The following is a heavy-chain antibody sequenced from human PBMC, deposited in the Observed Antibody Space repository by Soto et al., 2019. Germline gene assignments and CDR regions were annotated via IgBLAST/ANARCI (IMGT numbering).Heavy chain of an antibody. D-gene: IGHD1-1*01. J-gene: IGHJ5*02. CDR3: ARALPEIRMMEGGSFDP. CDR2: INPNSGGS. V-gene: IGHV1-2*02. Sequence: ASVKVSGKASAYTFTDYYIHWVRQAPGQGLEWMGWINPNSGGSYFAQKFLGRVTMTRDTSITTAYMELSRLRSDDTAVYYCARALPEIRMMEGGSFDPWGQGTVVTVS. CDR1: AYTFTDYY.